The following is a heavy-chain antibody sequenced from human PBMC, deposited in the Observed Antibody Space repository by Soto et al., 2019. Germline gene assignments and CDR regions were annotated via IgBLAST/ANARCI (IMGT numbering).Heavy chain of an antibody. CDR1: GFTLSTYW. V-gene: IGHV3-7*01. CDR3: GTDQWGGAFDI. Sequence: GSLRLSCEASGFTLSTYWMAWVRQTPGKGLEFVANIRPDGNELNYVDSVKGRFTISRDNAKNSLFLQMNSLRDDDTAVYYCGTDQWGGAFDIGGQGATVTVS. CDR2: IRPDGNEL. D-gene: IGHD3-10*01. J-gene: IGHJ3*02.